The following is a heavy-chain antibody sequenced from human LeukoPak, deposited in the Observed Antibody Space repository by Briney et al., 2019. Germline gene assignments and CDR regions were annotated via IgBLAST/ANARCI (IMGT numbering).Heavy chain of an antibody. CDR2: IHYSGST. J-gene: IGHJ3*02. D-gene: IGHD3-22*01. Sequence: PSETLSLTCSVSGVSIRSFYWSWIRQPPGKGLEWIGFIHYSGSTNYNPSLKSRVTMSVDTSKNQFSLQLSSVTAADTAVYYCARGYYDSSGYSNAFDIWGQGTMVAV. CDR1: GVSIRSFY. CDR3: ARGYYDSSGYSNAFDI. V-gene: IGHV4-59*01.